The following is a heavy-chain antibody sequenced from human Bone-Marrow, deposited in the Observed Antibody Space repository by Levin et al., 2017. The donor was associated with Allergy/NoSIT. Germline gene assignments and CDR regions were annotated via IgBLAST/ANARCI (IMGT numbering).Heavy chain of an antibody. J-gene: IGHJ6*02. V-gene: IGHV3-23*01. Sequence: GGSLRLSCAASGFTFSSYAMSWVRQAPGKGLEWVSAISGSGGSTYYADSVKGRFTISRDNSKNTLYLQMNSLRAEDTAVYYCAKGSSRVFGVVIHYYYYGMDVWGQGTTVTVSS. D-gene: IGHD3-3*01. CDR3: AKGSSRVFGVVIHYYYYGMDV. CDR1: GFTFSSYA. CDR2: ISGSGGST.